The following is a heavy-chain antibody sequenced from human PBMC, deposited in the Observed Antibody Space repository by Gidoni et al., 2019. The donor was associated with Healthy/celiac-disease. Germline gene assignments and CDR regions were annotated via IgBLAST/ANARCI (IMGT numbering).Heavy chain of an antibody. J-gene: IGHJ4*02. CDR3: AREEMVTIPKKGFDY. Sequence: GGIIPIFGTANYAQKFQGRVTITADESTSTAYMELSSLRSEDTAVYYCAREEMVTIPKKGFDYWGQGTLVTVSS. D-gene: IGHD5-18*01. V-gene: IGHV1-69*01. CDR2: IIPIFGTA.